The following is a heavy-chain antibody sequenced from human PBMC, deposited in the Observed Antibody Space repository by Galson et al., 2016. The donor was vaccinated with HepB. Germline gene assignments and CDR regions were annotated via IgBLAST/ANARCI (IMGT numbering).Heavy chain of an antibody. V-gene: IGHV4-30-4*01. CDR1: GDSINTAGYY. Sequence: QVQLQESGPGLMKPSETLSLTCNVSGDSINTAGYYWGWVRQPPGKGLEWIGYIYYTGSAHYNSSLRSRVTISIDPSKNQFSLEMNSATAADTAVHFCVRDRAAAGQGIDHWGQGTLVTVSS. CDR3: VRDRAAAGQGIDH. CDR2: IYYTGSA. D-gene: IGHD6-13*01. J-gene: IGHJ4*02.